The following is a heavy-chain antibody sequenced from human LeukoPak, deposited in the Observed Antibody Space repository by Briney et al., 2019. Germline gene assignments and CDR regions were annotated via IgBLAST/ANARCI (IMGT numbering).Heavy chain of an antibody. D-gene: IGHD3-3*01. CDR3: ARVRSTITIFGVVIGYFDY. CDR1: GGSISSYY. CDR2: IYYSGST. V-gene: IGHV4-59*12. Sequence: PSETLSLTCTVSGGSISSYYWSWIRQPPGKGLEWIGYIYYSGSTNYNPSLKSRVTISVDTSKNQFSLKLSSVTAADTAVYYCARVRSTITIFGVVIGYFDYWGQGTLVTVSS. J-gene: IGHJ4*02.